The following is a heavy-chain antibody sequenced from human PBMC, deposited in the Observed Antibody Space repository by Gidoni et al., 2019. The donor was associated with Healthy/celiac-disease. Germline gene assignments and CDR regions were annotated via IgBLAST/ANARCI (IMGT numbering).Heavy chain of an antibody. V-gene: IGHV3-9*01. CDR3: AKEARVDYYDSSRNDAFDI. J-gene: IGHJ3*02. CDR1: GFTFYDYA. D-gene: IGHD3-22*01. Sequence: EVQLVESGGGLVQPGRSLRLSCAASGFTFYDYAMHWVRQAPGKGLEWVSGISWNSGSIGYADSVKGRFTISRDNAKNSLYLQMNSLRAEDTALYYCAKEARVDYYDSSRNDAFDIWGQGTMVTVSS. CDR2: ISWNSGSI.